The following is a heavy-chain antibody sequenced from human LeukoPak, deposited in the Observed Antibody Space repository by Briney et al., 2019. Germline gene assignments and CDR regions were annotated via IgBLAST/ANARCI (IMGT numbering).Heavy chain of an antibody. D-gene: IGHD6-13*01. V-gene: IGHV4-59*01. Sequence: SETLSLTCTVSGGSISSYYWSWIRQPPGKALEWIGYIYYSGSTNYNPSIKSRVTISVDTSKNQFSLKLSSVTAADTAVYYCARQSSSWFYWYFDLWGRGTLVTVSS. CDR3: ARQSSSWFYWYFDL. J-gene: IGHJ2*01. CDR2: IYYSGST. CDR1: GGSISSYY.